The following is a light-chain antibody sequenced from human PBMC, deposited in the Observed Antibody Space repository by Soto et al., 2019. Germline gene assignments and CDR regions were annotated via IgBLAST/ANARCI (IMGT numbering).Light chain of an antibody. CDR1: SRDVGNYNF. V-gene: IGLV2-23*02. Sequence: QSVLTQPASVSGSPGQSITISCNGTSRDVGNYNFVSWYQQYPGKAPKLMIYENSNRPSGVSNRFSGSKSGNTASLSISGLLAEDEADYYCCSYASSATFLFGGGTKVTVL. CDR3: CSYASSATFL. J-gene: IGLJ2*01. CDR2: ENS.